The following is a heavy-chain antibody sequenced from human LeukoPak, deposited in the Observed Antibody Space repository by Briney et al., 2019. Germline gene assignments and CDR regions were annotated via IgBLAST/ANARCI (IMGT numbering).Heavy chain of an antibody. CDR1: GGSISSYY. D-gene: IGHD6-19*01. J-gene: IGHJ4*02. CDR3: ARHQVAVAGRGVDF. CDR2: IYYSGST. Sequence: SSETLYLTCTVSGGSISSYYWSWIRQPPGKGLEWIGYIYYSGSTNYNPSLKSRVTISVDTSKKHFSLKLSSVTAADTAVYYCARHQVAVAGRGVDFWGQGTLVTVSS. V-gene: IGHV4-59*08.